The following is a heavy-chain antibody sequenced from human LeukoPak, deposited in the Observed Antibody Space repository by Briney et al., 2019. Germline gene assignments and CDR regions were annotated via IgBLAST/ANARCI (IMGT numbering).Heavy chain of an antibody. CDR3: ARGNWNDGGDY. V-gene: IGHV3-74*01. CDR1: RFIFSNYA. D-gene: IGHD1-20*01. Sequence: PGGSLRLSCGASRFIFSNYAMTWVRQAPGKGLVWVSRINSDGSSTSYADSVKGRFTISRDNAKNTLYLQMNSLRAEDTAVYYCARGNWNDGGDYWGQGTLVTVSS. J-gene: IGHJ4*02. CDR2: INSDGSST.